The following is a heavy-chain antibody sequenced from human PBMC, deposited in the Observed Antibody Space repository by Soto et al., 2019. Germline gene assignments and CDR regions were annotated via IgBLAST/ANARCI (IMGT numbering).Heavy chain of an antibody. J-gene: IGHJ6*02. D-gene: IGHD6-13*01. CDR3: ARNSGISAAGTRDYYVMAV. V-gene: IGHV5-51*01. Sequence: GESMKISCKGSGYSFTSYWIGWVRQMPGKGLEWMGIIYPGDSDTRYSPSFQGQVTISADKSISTAYLQWSSLKASDTAMYYCARNSGISAAGTRDYYVMAVCGQGTTVIVSS. CDR1: GYSFTSYW. CDR2: IYPGDSDT.